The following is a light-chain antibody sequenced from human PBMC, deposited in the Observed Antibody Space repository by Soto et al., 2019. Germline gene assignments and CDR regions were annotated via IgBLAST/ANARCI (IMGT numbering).Light chain of an antibody. CDR1: QSISTY. CDR2: TAS. J-gene: IGKJ2*01. Sequence: DIQMTQPPSSLSASLGDRVTITCRASQSISTYLNWYQQKPGKAPKLLIATASTLQSGVPSRFSGSGSGTDFTLSISSLQPEDIAIYFCQQGFMTPPYTFGQGTRLEIK. V-gene: IGKV1-39*01. CDR3: QQGFMTPPYT.